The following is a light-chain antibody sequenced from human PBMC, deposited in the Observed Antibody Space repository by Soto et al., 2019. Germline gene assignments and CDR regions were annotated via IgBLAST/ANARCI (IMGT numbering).Light chain of an antibody. Sequence: DIPMTQSPATLSANVGDRVTITCRASQSISSWLAWYQQKPGKAPKLLIYDASNLESEVPSRFRGSGSGTEFTPTISSLQADDVAAYYCKQYDTLPPHTFGQGTRLEIK. CDR3: KQYDTLPPHT. CDR2: DAS. J-gene: IGKJ2*01. CDR1: QSISSW. V-gene: IGKV1-5*01.